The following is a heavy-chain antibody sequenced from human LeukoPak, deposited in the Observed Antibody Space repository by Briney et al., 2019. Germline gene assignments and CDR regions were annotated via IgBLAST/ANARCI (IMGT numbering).Heavy chain of an antibody. CDR1: GGSFSGYY. D-gene: IGHD2-15*01. CDR2: INHSGST. V-gene: IGHV4-34*01. CDR3: ARTTSLLPIKYRPAAFDI. Sequence: PSETLSLTCAVYGGSFSGYYWSWIRQPPGKGLEWIGEINHSGSTNHNPSLKSRVTISVDTSKKQFSLKLSSVTAADTAVYYCARTTSLLPIKYRPAAFDIWGQGTMVTVSS. J-gene: IGHJ3*02.